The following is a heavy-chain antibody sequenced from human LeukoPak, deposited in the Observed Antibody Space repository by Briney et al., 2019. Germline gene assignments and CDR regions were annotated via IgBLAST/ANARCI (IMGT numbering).Heavy chain of an antibody. D-gene: IGHD3-3*01. CDR2: ISASGGTT. J-gene: IGHJ4*02. V-gene: IGHV3-23*01. CDR1: GFTFSSYA. Sequence: PGGSLRLSCAASGFTFSSYAMNWVRQDPGKGLEWVSGISASGGTTYYADSVKGRFTISRDNAKNTLYLQMNSLRAEDTAVYYCARFWSGYYYWGQGTLVTVSS. CDR3: ARFWSGYYY.